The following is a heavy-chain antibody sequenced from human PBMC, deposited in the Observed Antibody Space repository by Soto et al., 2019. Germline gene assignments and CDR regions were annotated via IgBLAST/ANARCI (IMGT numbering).Heavy chain of an antibody. J-gene: IGHJ4*02. CDR1: GGAFISYA. Sequence: QVQLVQSGAEVKKPGSSVKVSCKVSGGAFISYAISWVRQAPGRGLEWMGGIIPVLWTANYTQKFQGRVTITADASTSTAYMELSGLTSEDTALYYCARGGVTRYLTAFDYWGQGTLVTVSS. V-gene: IGHV1-69*01. D-gene: IGHD3-10*01. CDR2: IIPVLWTA. CDR3: ARGGVTRYLTAFDY.